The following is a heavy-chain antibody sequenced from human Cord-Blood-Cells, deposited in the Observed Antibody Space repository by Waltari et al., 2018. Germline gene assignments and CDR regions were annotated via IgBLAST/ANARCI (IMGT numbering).Heavy chain of an antibody. J-gene: IGHJ4*02. V-gene: IGHV1-2*02. Sequence: QVQLVQSGAEVKKPGASVKVSCKASGYTFTGYSMHWVRQAPGQGLEWMGWINPNRGGTNDAQKCQGRVTMTRDTSITTAYMELSSLRSDDTAVYSCARDPFTMVRGVIIDYWGQGTLVTVSS. CDR3: ARDPFTMVRGVIIDY. D-gene: IGHD3-10*01. CDR2: INPNRGGT. CDR1: GYTFTGYS.